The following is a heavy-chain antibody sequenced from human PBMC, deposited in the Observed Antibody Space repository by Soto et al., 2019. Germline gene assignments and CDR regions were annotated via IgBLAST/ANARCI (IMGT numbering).Heavy chain of an antibody. CDR2: IKKDGSEK. D-gene: IGHD6-19*01. CDR3: ARDFGGGRAVAGVGFDY. V-gene: IGHV3-7*03. CDR1: GFTFSSYW. J-gene: IGHJ4*02. Sequence: EVQMVESGGGLVQPGGSLRLSCATSGFTFSSYWMSWVRQAPGKGLEWVANIKKDGSEKYYVDSSKGRFTLSRDNVKNSLYLNMRILRAEATAMYYCARDFGGGRAVAGVGFDYWVQGTLVTFSS.